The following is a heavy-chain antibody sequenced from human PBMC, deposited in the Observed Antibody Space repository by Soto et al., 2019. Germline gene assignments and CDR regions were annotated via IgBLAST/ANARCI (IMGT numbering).Heavy chain of an antibody. J-gene: IGHJ2*01. V-gene: IGHV2-26*01. D-gene: IGHD3-3*01. CDR3: ARITIFGVAAGGWYFDL. Sequence: QVTLKESGPVLVKPTETLTLTCTVSGFSLSNARMGVSWIRQPPGKALEWLAHIFSNDEKSYSTSLKSRLTISKDTSKSQVVLTRTNMDPVDTATYDCARITIFGVAAGGWYFDLWGRGTLVTVSS. CDR2: IFSNDEK. CDR1: GFSLSNARMG.